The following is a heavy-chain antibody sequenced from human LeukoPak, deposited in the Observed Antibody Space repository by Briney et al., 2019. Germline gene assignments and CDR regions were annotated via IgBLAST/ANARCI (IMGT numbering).Heavy chain of an antibody. CDR2: INTNTGNP. CDR1: GYTFTSYA. Sequence: ASVKVSCKASGYTFTSYAMNWVRQAPGQGLEWMGWINTNTGNPTYAQGFTGRFVFSLDTSVSTAYLQISSLKAEDTAVYYCARDQMVRGRLPDAFDIWGQGTMVTVSS. CDR3: ARDQMVRGRLPDAFDI. J-gene: IGHJ3*02. D-gene: IGHD3-10*01. V-gene: IGHV7-4-1*02.